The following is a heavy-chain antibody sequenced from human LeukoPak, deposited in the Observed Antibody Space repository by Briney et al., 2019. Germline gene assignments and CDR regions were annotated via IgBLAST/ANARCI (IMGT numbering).Heavy chain of an antibody. CDR2: ISGSGETT. V-gene: IGHV3-23*01. CDR1: GFTFSSYA. CDR3: AKEHGSGSYYKPDY. Sequence: GGSLRLSCAGSGFTFSSYAMTLVRQSPGKGPEWVSAISGSGETTYYADSVKGRFTISRDNSRNSLYLQMNSLRAEDTAVYYCAKEHGSGSYYKPDYWGQGTLVTVSS. J-gene: IGHJ4*02. D-gene: IGHD3-10*01.